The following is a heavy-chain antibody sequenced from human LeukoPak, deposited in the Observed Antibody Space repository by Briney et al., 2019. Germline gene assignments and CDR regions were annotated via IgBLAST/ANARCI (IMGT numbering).Heavy chain of an antibody. V-gene: IGHV3-23*01. CDR1: GFTFSSYA. D-gene: IGHD5-18*01. CDR2: ISGSGGST. J-gene: IGHJ4*02. Sequence: PGGSLRLSCAASGFTFSSYAMSWVRRAPGKGLEWVSAISGSGGSTSYADSVKGRFTISRDNSKNTLYLQINSLRAEDTAVYYCANTATMDANVDYWGQGTLVTVSS. CDR3: ANTATMDANVDY.